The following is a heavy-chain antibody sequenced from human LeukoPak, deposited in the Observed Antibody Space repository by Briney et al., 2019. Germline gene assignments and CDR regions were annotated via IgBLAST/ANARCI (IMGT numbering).Heavy chain of an antibody. Sequence: GGSLRLSCAASGFTFTSYGISWVRQAPGQGLEWMGWISAYNGNTNYAQKLQGRVTMTTDTSTSTAYMELRSLRSDDTAVYYCARENELPYYYDSSGYYLFDYWGQGTLVTVSS. D-gene: IGHD3-22*01. V-gene: IGHV1-18*01. J-gene: IGHJ4*02. CDR3: ARENELPYYYDSSGYYLFDY. CDR1: GFTFTSYG. CDR2: ISAYNGNT.